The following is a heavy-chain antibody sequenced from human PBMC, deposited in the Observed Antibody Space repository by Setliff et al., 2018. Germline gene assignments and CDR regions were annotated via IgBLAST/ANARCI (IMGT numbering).Heavy chain of an antibody. V-gene: IGHV1-18*01. CDR1: GYSFINYG. CDR2: ISPYKSDT. J-gene: IGHJ5*02. Sequence: ASVKVSCKASGYSFINYGITWVRQAPGQGLEWMGWISPYKSDTNYAQKFQGRVSMTTDTSTRTAYMELRSLRSDDTAVYYCARAPLMVVVPPDAHRFDPWGQGTLVT. CDR3: ARAPLMVVVPPDAHRFDP. D-gene: IGHD2-2*01.